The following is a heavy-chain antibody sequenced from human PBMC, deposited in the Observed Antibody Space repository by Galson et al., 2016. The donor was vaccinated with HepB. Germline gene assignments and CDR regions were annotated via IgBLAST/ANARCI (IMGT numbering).Heavy chain of an antibody. J-gene: IGHJ4*02. D-gene: IGHD5-18*01. CDR1: GFTFSTSA. CDR3: ASDPYSYGSVHC. V-gene: IGHV3-30*14. Sequence: SLRLSCAASGFTFSTSAVHWLRQAPGKGLEWVAIISHDGSNKYFADSVKGRFTISGDNSKNTLFLQMDSLRVEDTALYYCASDPYSYGSVHCWGQGTLVTVSS. CDR2: ISHDGSNK.